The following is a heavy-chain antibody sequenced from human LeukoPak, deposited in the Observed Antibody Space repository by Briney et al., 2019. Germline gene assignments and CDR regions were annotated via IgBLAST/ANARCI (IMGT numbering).Heavy chain of an antibody. Sequence: SVKVSCKASGGTFSSYAISWVRQAPGQGLEWMGRIIPILGIANYAQKFQGRVTITADKSTSTAYMELSSLSSEDTAVYYCASLAVAGTGLFDYWGQGTLVTVSS. D-gene: IGHD6-19*01. J-gene: IGHJ4*02. CDR3: ASLAVAGTGLFDY. CDR1: GGTFSSYA. V-gene: IGHV1-69*04. CDR2: IIPILGIA.